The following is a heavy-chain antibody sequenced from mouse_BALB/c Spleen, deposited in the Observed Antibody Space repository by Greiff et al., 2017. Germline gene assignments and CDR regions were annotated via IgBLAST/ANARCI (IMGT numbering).Heavy chain of an antibody. CDR3: ARSPPIYYDYPWFAY. CDR1: GDSITSGY. D-gene: IGHD2-4*01. CDR2: ISYSGST. J-gene: IGHJ3*01. Sequence: EVKLVESGPSLVKPSQTLSLTCSVTGDSITSGYWNWIRKFPGNKLEYMGYISYSGSTYYNPSLKSRISITRDTSKNQYYLQLNSVTTEDTATYYCARSPPIYYDYPWFAYWGQGTLVTVSA. V-gene: IGHV3-8*02.